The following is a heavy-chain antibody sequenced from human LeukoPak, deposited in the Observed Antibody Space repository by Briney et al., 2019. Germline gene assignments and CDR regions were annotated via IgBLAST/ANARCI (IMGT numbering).Heavy chain of an antibody. V-gene: IGHV1-69*13. CDR2: IIPTFDTI. D-gene: IGHD2-2*01. CDR1: GGTFSSHA. J-gene: IGHJ5*02. CDR3: ARDRLVPAAMDPLGQMDPLGHWFDP. Sequence: SVKVSCKTSGGTFSSHAFGWVRQAPGQGLEWMGGIIPTFDTIKYAQKFQGRVTFTADESTSTASMELSSLISEDTAIYYCARDRLVPAAMDPLGQMDPLGHWFDPWGQGTLVTVSS.